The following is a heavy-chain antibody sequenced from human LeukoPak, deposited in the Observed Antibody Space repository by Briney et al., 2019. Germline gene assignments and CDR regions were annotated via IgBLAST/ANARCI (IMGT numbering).Heavy chain of an antibody. CDR3: ARGYCSSTSCLFDY. Sequence: ASVKVSCKASGYTFTGYHMHWVRQAPGQGLEWMGRINPNSGDTNYAQKFQGRVTMTRDTSISTAYMELSRLRSDDTAVYYCARGYCSSTSCLFDYWDQGTLVTVSS. J-gene: IGHJ4*02. CDR2: INPNSGDT. V-gene: IGHV1-2*06. CDR1: GYTFTGYH. D-gene: IGHD2-2*01.